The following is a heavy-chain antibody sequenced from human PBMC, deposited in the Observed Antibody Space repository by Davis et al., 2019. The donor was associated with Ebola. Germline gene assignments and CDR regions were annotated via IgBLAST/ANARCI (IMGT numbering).Heavy chain of an antibody. CDR1: VITFSSYA. V-gene: IGHV3-23*01. D-gene: IGHD3-22*01. J-gene: IGHJ5*01. Sequence: GESLKISCADSVITFSSYAMTWVRQAPGKGLEWVSAISGSGGTTYYAGSVKGRFTISRDNAKNSLYLRMNSLRAEDTAVYYCARDRDYYDSSAYHPRGWFDSWGQGTLVTVSS. CDR2: ISGSGGTT. CDR3: ARDRDYYDSSAYHPRGWFDS.